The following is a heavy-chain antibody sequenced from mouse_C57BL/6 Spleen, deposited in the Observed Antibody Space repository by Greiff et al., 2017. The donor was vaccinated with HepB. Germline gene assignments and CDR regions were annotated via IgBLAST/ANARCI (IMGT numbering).Heavy chain of an antibody. V-gene: IGHV1-15*01. J-gene: IGHJ3*01. CDR3: TRGREFAD. Sequence: VQLQQSGAELVRPGASVTLSCKASGYTFTDYEMHWVKQTPVHGLEWIGAIDPETGGTAYNQKFKGKAILTADKSSSTAYMELRSLTSEDSAVYYCTRGREFADWGQGTLVTVSA. CDR2: IDPETGGT. CDR1: GYTFTDYE.